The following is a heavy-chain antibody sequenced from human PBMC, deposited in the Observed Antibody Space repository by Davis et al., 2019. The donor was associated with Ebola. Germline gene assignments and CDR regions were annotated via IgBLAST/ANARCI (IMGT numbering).Heavy chain of an antibody. CDR3: TGNWIYGSGMDV. D-gene: IGHD1-7*01. J-gene: IGHJ6*02. CDR1: EFTFRRNY. Sequence: GESLKISCAAAEFTFRRNYMTWVRQAPGKGLQLVSTVYRDGTTYYADSVKGRFTVSSHSSENTLYLQMNGVRREDTAVYYCTGNWIYGSGMDVWGPGTTVTVSS. CDR2: VYRDGTT. V-gene: IGHV3-53*04.